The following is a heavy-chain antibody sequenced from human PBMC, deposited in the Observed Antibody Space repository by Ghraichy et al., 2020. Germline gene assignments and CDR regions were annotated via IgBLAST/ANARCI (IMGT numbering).Heavy chain of an antibody. CDR1: GFTFSNFA. D-gene: IGHD1-1*01. V-gene: IGHV3-23*01. CDR2: ISTTGEII. J-gene: IGHJ4*02. CDR3: AKTDLGTGAYDY. Sequence: LSLTCAASGFTFSNFAMNWVRQAPGKGLEWVSAISTTGEIIFYADSVAGRFRISRDNSRNTVHLHMNSLRGDDTAIYYCAKTDLGTGAYDYWGQGTLVTVSS.